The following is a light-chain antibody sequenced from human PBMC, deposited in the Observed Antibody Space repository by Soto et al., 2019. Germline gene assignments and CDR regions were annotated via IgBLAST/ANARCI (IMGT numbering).Light chain of an antibody. CDR2: DAS. CDR3: QQLFDSPIT. J-gene: IGKJ5*01. Sequence: DIQMTQSPSTLSASVGDTVTVTCRASQSVGRWLAWYQQKPGKAPKLLIFDASTLENGVPARFSGSRSGPEFSLTISSLQPEDFATYYCQQLFDSPITFGQGTRLEIK. CDR1: QSVGRW. V-gene: IGKV1-5*01.